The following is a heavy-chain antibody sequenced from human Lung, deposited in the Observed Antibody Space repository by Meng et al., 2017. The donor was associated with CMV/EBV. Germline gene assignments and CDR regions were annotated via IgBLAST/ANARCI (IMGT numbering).Heavy chain of an antibody. CDR1: GGSVSSGSYY. CDR2: IYYSGST. CDR3: ARTYCSSTSCTTPYYYYGMDV. Sequence: GSLRLSCTVSGGSVSSGSYYWSWIRQPPGKGLEWIGYIYYSGSTNYNPSLKSRVTISVDTSKNQFSLKLSSVTAADTAVYYCARTYCSSTSCTTPYYYYGMDVWGQGTTVTVSS. V-gene: IGHV4-61*01. J-gene: IGHJ6*02. D-gene: IGHD2-2*01.